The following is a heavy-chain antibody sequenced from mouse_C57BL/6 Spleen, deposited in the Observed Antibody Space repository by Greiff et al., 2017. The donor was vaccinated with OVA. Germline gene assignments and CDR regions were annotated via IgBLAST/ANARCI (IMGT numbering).Heavy chain of an antibody. CDR3: ARRRITTVGDLYYFDY. J-gene: IGHJ2*01. CDR1: GYTFTSYW. V-gene: IGHV1-59*01. Sequence: QFQLQQPGAELVRPGTSVKLSCKASGYTFTSYWMHWVKQRPGQGLAWIGVIDPSDSYTNYNQQFKGTATLTVDTSSSTAYMQLSSLTSEDSAVYYCARRRITTVGDLYYFDYWGQGTTLTVSS. CDR2: IDPSDSYT. D-gene: IGHD1-1*01.